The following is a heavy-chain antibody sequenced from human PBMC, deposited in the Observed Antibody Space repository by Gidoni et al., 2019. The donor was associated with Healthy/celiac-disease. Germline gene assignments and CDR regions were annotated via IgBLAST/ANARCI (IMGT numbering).Heavy chain of an antibody. J-gene: IGHJ4*02. CDR2: ISSSSSYI. CDR3: ARRGGLVIGSAFDY. Sequence: EVQLVESGGGLVKPGGSLRLSCAASGFTSSSYSMNWVRQAPGKGREWVSSISSSSSYIYYADSVKGRFTISRDNAKTSLYLQMTSLRAEDTAVYYCARRGGLVIGSAFDYWGQGTLVTVSS. V-gene: IGHV3-21*01. CDR1: GFTSSSYS. D-gene: IGHD3-9*01.